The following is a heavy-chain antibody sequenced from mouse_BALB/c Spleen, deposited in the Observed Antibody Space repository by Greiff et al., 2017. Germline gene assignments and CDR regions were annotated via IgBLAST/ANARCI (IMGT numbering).Heavy chain of an antibody. CDR1: GYTFTSYW. Sequence: VQLQESGAELARPGASVKLSCKASGYTFTSYWMQWVKQRPGQGLEWIGAIYPGDGDTRYTQKFKGKATLTADKSSSTAYMQLSSLASEDSAVYYCARAETRVYFDYWGQGTTLTVSS. V-gene: IGHV1-87*01. CDR3: ARAETRVYFDY. J-gene: IGHJ2*01. CDR2: IYPGDGDT.